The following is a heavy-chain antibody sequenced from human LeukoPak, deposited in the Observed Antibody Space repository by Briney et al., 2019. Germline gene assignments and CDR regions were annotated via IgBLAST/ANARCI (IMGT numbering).Heavy chain of an antibody. J-gene: IGHJ4*02. CDR1: GFTFSNAW. D-gene: IGHD6-19*01. CDR2: IKSKTDGGTT. Sequence: GGSLRLSCAASGFTFSNAWMSWVRQAPGKGLEWVGRIKSKTDGGTTDYAAPVKGRFTISRDDSKNTLYLQMNSLKTEDTAVYYCTTDQVKIRAVAVYWGQGTLVTVSS. CDR3: TTDQVKIRAVAVY. V-gene: IGHV3-15*01.